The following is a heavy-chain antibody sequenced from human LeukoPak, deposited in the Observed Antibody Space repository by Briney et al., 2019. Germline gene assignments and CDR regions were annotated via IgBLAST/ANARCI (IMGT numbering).Heavy chain of an antibody. CDR3: ARDAEGYCSSTSCSVGDY. V-gene: IGHV4-4*02. CDR1: GGSISSSNW. J-gene: IGHJ4*02. CDR2: IYHSGST. Sequence: SETLSLTCAVSGGSISSSNWWSLVRQPPGKGLEWIGEIYHSGSTNYNPSLKSRVTISVDKSKNQFSLKLSSVTAADTAVYYCARDAEGYCSSTSCSVGDYWGQGTLVTVSS. D-gene: IGHD2-2*01.